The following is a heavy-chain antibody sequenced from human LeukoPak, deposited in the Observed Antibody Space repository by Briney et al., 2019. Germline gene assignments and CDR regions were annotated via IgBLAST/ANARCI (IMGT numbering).Heavy chain of an antibody. Sequence: GASLKISCKGSGYSFTSYWIGWVRQMPGKGLGWMGIIYPGDSDTSYSPSFQGQVTISADKSISTAYLQWSSLKASDTAMYYCARPAMVTPDAFDIWGQGTMVTVSS. J-gene: IGHJ3*02. CDR3: ARPAMVTPDAFDI. CDR1: GYSFTSYW. V-gene: IGHV5-51*01. D-gene: IGHD5-18*01. CDR2: IYPGDSDT.